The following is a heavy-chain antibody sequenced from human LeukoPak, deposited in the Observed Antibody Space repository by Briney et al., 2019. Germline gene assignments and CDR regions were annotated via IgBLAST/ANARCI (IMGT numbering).Heavy chain of an antibody. Sequence: ASVKVSCKASGYTFTGYYMHWVRQAPGQRLEWMGWINPNSGGTNYAQKFQGRVTMTRDTSISTAYMELSRLRSDDTAVYYCARSQKRYSYGYWGYWGQGTLVTVSS. V-gene: IGHV1-2*02. CDR1: GYTFTGYY. D-gene: IGHD5-18*01. J-gene: IGHJ4*02. CDR2: INPNSGGT. CDR3: ARSQKRYSYGYWGY.